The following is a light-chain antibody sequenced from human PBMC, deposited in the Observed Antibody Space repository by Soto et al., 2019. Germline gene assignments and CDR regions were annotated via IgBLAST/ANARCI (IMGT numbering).Light chain of an antibody. CDR3: QSYDRSSLYV. CDR1: SGSVASNY. Sequence: NFMLTQPHSVSESPGKTVTISCTGSSGSVASNYVHWYQRRPGSAPTIVIYGDNQRPSGVPDRFSGSIDSSSNSASLTISRLNTEDEADYFCQSYDRSSLYVFGTGTKLTVL. CDR2: GDN. J-gene: IGLJ1*01. V-gene: IGLV6-57*02.